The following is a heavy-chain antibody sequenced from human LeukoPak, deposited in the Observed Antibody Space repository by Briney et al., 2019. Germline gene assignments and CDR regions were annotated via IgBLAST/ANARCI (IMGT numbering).Heavy chain of an antibody. CDR2: ISSSSSYI. Sequence: GGSLRLSCAASGFTFSSYSMNWVRQAPGKGLEWVSSISSSSSYIYYADSVKGRFTISRDNAKNSLFLQMNSLRAEDTAVYYCARDPGLQPWQGFGYWFDPWGQGTLVTVSS. V-gene: IGHV3-21*01. D-gene: IGHD4-11*01. CDR3: ARDPGLQPWQGFGYWFDP. CDR1: GFTFSSYS. J-gene: IGHJ5*02.